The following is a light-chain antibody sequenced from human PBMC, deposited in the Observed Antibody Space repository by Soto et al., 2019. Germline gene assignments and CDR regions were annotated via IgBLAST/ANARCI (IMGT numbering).Light chain of an antibody. CDR1: QSVSNN. V-gene: IGKV3D-15*01. Sequence: EIVLTQSPATLSVSPGERAALSCRAIQSVSNNLAWYQQKPGQPPRLLIFGASTRATGIPARFSGSGSEAEFALTISTLQSEDFAVYYCQQYSVWPLTFGGGTKVEIK. CDR3: QQYSVWPLT. CDR2: GAS. J-gene: IGKJ4*01.